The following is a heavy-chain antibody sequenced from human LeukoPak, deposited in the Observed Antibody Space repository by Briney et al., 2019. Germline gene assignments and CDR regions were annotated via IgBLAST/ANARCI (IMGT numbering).Heavy chain of an antibody. CDR2: ISSDGSRV. V-gene: IGHV3-74*01. CDR1: GFTFSDYW. CDR3: TTATYSE. Sequence: GGSLRLSCAASGFTFSDYWMHWVRQAPGKGLVWVSRISSDGSRVTYADSVKGRFTISRDNAKNTLYLQMNSLRAEDTALYYCTTATYSEWGQGTLVTVSS. J-gene: IGHJ4*02. D-gene: IGHD5-18*01.